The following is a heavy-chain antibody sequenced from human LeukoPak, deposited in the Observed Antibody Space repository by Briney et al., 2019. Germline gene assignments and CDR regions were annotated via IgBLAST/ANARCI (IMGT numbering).Heavy chain of an antibody. CDR1: GGSINSYY. Sequence: PSETLSLTCTVSGGSINSYYWSWIRQPPGKGLEWIGYIYYSGSTNYNPSLKSRVTISVDTSKNQFSLKLSSVTAADTAVYYCARVSLPSSSWYIDYWGQGTLVTVSS. V-gene: IGHV4-59*08. CDR2: IYYSGST. CDR3: ARVSLPSSSWYIDY. D-gene: IGHD6-13*01. J-gene: IGHJ4*02.